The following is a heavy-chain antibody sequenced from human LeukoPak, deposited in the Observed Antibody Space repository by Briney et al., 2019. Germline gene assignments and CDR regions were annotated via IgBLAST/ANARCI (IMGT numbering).Heavy chain of an antibody. CDR1: GFTFSSYG. D-gene: IGHD3-22*01. CDR3: ARGELSSGYYYDY. V-gene: IGHV3-7*03. CDR2: IKQDGSEK. J-gene: IGHJ4*02. Sequence: PGRSLRLSCAASGFTFSSYGMHWVRQAPGKGLEWVANIKQDGSEKYYVDSVKGRFTISRDNAKNSLYLQMNSLRAEDTAVYYCARGELSSGYYYDYWGRGTLVTVSS.